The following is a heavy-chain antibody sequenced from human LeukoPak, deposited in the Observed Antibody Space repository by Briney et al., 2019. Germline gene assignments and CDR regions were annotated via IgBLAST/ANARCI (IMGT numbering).Heavy chain of an antibody. J-gene: IGHJ6*02. V-gene: IGHV3-30*18. CDR1: GXTFSSYG. D-gene: IGHD3-22*01. CDR2: ISYDGSNK. Sequence: GRSLRLSCAASGXTFSSYGMHWVRQAPGKGLEWVAVISYDGSNKYHADSVKGRFSISRDNSKNTLYLQMNTLRGEDTAVYYCAKDRDFYDSSGLTVRYGMDVWGQGTTVTVSS. CDR3: AKDRDFYDSSGLTVRYGMDV.